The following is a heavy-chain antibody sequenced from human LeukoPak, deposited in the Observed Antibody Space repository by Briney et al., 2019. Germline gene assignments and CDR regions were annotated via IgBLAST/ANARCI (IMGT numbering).Heavy chain of an antibody. V-gene: IGHV1-69*13. CDR1: GGTFSSYA. D-gene: IGHD4-17*01. J-gene: IGHJ4*02. Sequence: GASVKVSCKASGGTFSSYAISWVRQAPGQGLEWMGGIIPIFGTANYAQKFQGRVTITADGSTSTAYMELSSLRSEDTAVYYCARGRTTVTHFDYWGQGTLVTVSS. CDR3: ARGRTTVTHFDY. CDR2: IIPIFGTA.